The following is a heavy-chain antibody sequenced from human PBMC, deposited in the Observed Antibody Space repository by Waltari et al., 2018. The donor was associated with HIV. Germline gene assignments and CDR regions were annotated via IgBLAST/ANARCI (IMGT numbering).Heavy chain of an antibody. D-gene: IGHD5-18*01. V-gene: IGHV1-46*01. CDR2: IGPSGGTT. J-gene: IGHJ6*02. CDR3: ARGVPVDTTMGKYYYYAMDV. CDR1: GDTFSNYY. Sequence: QVQLVQSGAEVKKPGASVKVSCKASGDTFSNYYMNWVRQAPGQGLEWMGIIGPSGGTTNYAQKFQGRVTRTRDTSTSTVYMALSSLRSEDTAIYYCARGVPVDTTMGKYYYYAMDVWGQGTTVTVSS.